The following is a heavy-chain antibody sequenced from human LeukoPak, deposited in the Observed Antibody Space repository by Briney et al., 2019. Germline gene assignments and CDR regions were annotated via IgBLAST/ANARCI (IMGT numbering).Heavy chain of an antibody. CDR2: INHSGST. CDR1: GGSFSGYY. D-gene: IGHD5-12*01. Sequence: PSETLSLTCAVYGGSFSGYYWSWIRQPPGKGLEWIGEINHSGSTNYNPSLKSRVTISVDTSKNQFSLQLNSVTPEDTAVYYCARSQWLRQFDYWGQGTLVTVSS. V-gene: IGHV4-34*01. CDR3: ARSQWLRQFDY. J-gene: IGHJ4*02.